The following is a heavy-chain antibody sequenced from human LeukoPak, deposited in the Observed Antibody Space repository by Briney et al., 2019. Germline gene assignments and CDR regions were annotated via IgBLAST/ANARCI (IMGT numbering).Heavy chain of an antibody. Sequence: GGSLRLSCLASGFTFSNTWMNWVRQAPGKGLEWVARIRSKRDGGTTDYAAPVKGRFTISRDDSKNTMYLQMNSLKAEDTAIYYCARDWYYAFDFWGQGTMVTVSS. CDR3: ARDWYYAFDF. V-gene: IGHV3-15*07. CDR2: IRSKRDGGTT. J-gene: IGHJ3*01. CDR1: GFTFSNTW. D-gene: IGHD2-21*02.